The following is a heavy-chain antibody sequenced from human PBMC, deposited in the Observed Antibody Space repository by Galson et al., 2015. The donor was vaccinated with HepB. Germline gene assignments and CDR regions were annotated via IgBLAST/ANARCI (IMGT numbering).Heavy chain of an antibody. J-gene: IGHJ4*02. Sequence: SLRLSCAASGFTFSSYGMHWVRQAPGKGLEWVAVISYDGSNKYYADSVKGRFTISRDNSKNTLYLQMNSLRAEDTAVYYCAKDHSSGWLRYFDYWGQGTLVTVSS. V-gene: IGHV3-30*18. CDR1: GFTFSSYG. CDR3: AKDHSSGWLRYFDY. CDR2: ISYDGSNK. D-gene: IGHD6-19*01.